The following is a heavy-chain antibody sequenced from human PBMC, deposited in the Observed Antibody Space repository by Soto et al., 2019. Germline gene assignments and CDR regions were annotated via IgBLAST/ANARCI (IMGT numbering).Heavy chain of an antibody. CDR1: GYTFTSYG. V-gene: IGHV1-3*01. J-gene: IGHJ5*02. CDR3: VRRHVSATGIDWFDP. CDR2: INAANGDT. Sequence: ASVKVSCKASGYTFTSYGIHWVRQAPGQRLEWMGWINAANGDTKYSPKFQGRVTITRDASASTAYMELSSLRSEDTAVYYCVRRHVSATGIDWFDPWGQGTLVTVS. D-gene: IGHD6-13*01.